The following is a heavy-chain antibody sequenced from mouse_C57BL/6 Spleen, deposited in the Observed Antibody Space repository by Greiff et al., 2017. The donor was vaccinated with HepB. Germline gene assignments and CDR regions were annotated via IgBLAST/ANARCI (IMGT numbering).Heavy chain of an antibody. V-gene: IGHV1-26*01. J-gene: IGHJ1*03. Sequence: EVKLQQSGPELVKPGASVKISCKASGYTFTDYYMNWVKQSHGKSLEWIGDINPNNGGTSYNQKFKGKATLTVDKSSSTAYMELRSLTSEDSAVSYCARPVVANWYFDVWGTGTTVTVSS. CDR3: ARPVVANWYFDV. CDR1: GYTFTDYY. CDR2: INPNNGGT. D-gene: IGHD1-1*01.